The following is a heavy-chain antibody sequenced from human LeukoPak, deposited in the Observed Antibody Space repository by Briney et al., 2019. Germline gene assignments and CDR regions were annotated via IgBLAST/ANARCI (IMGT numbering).Heavy chain of an antibody. Sequence: QPGGSLRLSCAASGFTFSSYEMNWVRQAPGRGLEWVSYISRSGTTIYYADSVKGRFTISRDNAKNSLYLQMNSLRAEDTAVYSCARGGYCSSSICYSLNAFDIWGQGTMFTVSS. CDR2: ISRSGTTI. J-gene: IGHJ3*02. CDR1: GFTFSSYE. CDR3: ARGGYCSSSICYSLNAFDI. V-gene: IGHV3-48*03. D-gene: IGHD2-2*01.